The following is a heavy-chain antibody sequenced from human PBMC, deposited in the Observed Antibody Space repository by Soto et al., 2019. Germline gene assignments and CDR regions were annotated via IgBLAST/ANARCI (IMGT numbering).Heavy chain of an antibody. CDR2: IYYSGST. Sequence: SETLSLTCTVSGGSISSGGYYWSWIRQHPGKGLEWIGYIYYSGSTYYNPSLKSRVTISVDTSKNQFSLKVTSVTVADTAVYYCARLGGYCSSTTCQGYYGMDVWGQGTTVTVSS. J-gene: IGHJ6*02. D-gene: IGHD2-2*01. V-gene: IGHV4-31*03. CDR1: GGSISSGGYY. CDR3: ARLGGYCSSTTCQGYYGMDV.